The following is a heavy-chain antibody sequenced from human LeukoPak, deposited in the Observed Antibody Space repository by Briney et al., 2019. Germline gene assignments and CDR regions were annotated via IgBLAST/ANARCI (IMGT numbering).Heavy chain of an antibody. V-gene: IGHV4-4*02. D-gene: IGHD3-3*01. CDR1: GDSINSNNW. Sequence: SETLSLTCAVYGDSINSNNWWSWVRQPPGKGLEWIGEIFHVGSTNYNPSLKSRVTISVDKPKNQFSLNLSSVTAADTAVYYCARVGVDLRFLRYYFDYWGQGTLVTVSS. CDR2: IFHVGST. J-gene: IGHJ4*02. CDR3: ARVGVDLRFLRYYFDY.